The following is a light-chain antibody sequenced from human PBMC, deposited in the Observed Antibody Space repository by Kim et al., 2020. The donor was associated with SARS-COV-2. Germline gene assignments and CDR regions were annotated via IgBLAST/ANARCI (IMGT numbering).Light chain of an antibody. V-gene: IGKV3-20*01. CDR1: QSVSSSY. CDR2: GAS. Sequence: EIVLTQSPGTLSLSLGERATLSCRASQSVSSSYLAWYQQKPGQAPRLLIYGASNRATGIPDRFSGSGSGTDFTLTISRLEPEDFAVYYCQQYNRSPRTFGLGTKVDIK. J-gene: IGKJ1*01. CDR3: QQYNRSPRT.